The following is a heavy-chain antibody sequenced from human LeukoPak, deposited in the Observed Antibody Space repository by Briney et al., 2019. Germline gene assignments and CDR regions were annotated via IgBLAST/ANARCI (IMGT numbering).Heavy chain of an antibody. CDR3: ATGRIQLWYAY. D-gene: IGHD5-18*01. CDR1: GFTLSSNY. V-gene: IGHV3-53*01. J-gene: IGHJ4*01. Sequence: GGSLRLSCAASGFTLSSNYMSWVRQASGKGLEWVSLLDSGGGAFYADSMKGRFTISRDNSKNTLYLQMNSLRAEDTAVYYCATGRIQLWYAYWGHGTLVTVSS. CDR2: LDSGGGA.